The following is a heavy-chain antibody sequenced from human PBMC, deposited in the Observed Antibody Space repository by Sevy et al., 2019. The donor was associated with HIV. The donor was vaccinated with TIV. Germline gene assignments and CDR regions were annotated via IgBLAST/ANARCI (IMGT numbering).Heavy chain of an antibody. CDR2: IYWDDDK. D-gene: IGHD1-26*01. CDR3: AHSMGAPGFSRAWVVDV. J-gene: IGHJ6*02. Sequence: SGPTLVNPTQTLTLTCTFSGFSLSTSGVGVGWIRQPPGKALEWLALIYWDDDKRYSPSLKSRLTITKDTSKNQEVLTMTNMDPVDTATYYCAHSMGAPGFSRAWVVDVWGQGTTVTVSS. V-gene: IGHV2-5*02. CDR1: GFSLSTSGVG.